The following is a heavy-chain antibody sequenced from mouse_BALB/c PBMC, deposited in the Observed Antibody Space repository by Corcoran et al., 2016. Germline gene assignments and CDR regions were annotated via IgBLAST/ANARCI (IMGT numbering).Heavy chain of an antibody. V-gene: IGHV9-3-1*01. Sequence: QTQLVQSGPELKKPGETVKISCKASGYTFTNYGMNWVKQAPGKGLKWMGWINTYTGEPTYADDFKGRFAFSLETSASTAYLQINNLKNEDTATYFCARYGNYGAMDYWGQGTSVTVSS. CDR2: INTYTGEP. CDR1: GYTFTNYG. J-gene: IGHJ4*01. CDR3: ARYGNYGAMDY. D-gene: IGHD2-1*01.